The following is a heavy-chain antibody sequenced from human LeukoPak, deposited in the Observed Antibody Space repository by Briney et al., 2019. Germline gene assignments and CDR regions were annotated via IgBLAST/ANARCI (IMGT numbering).Heavy chain of an antibody. CDR2: INTNSGGR. V-gene: IGHV1-2*02. CDR3: ARGVVPAAYYYYYYMDV. J-gene: IGHJ6*03. D-gene: IGHD2-2*01. Sequence: GASVTVSCTASAYTFTVYYMHWVRQAPGQGLEWMGWINTNSGGRNYAQKFQGRVTMTRDTSISTAYMELSRLRSDDTAVYYCARGVVPAAYYYYYYMDVWGKGTTVTISS. CDR1: AYTFTVYY.